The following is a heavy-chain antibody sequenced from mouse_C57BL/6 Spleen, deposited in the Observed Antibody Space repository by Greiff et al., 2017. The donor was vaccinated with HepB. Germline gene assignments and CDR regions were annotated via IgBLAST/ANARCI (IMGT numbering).Heavy chain of an antibody. Sequence: VQLQQPGAELVKPGASVKLSCKASGYTFTSHWMHWVKQRPGQGLEWIVMIHPNSGSTNYNEKFKSKATLTVDKSSSTAYMQPSSLTSEDSAVYYCARRGSSYENAMDYWGQGTSVTVSS. V-gene: IGHV1-64*01. CDR2: IHPNSGST. CDR1: GYTFTSHW. D-gene: IGHD1-1*01. CDR3: ARRGSSYENAMDY. J-gene: IGHJ4*01.